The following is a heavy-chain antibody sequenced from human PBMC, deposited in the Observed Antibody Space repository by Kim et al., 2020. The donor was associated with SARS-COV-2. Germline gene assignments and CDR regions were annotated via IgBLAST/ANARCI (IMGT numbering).Heavy chain of an antibody. Sequence: ADSVKGRLTISRDNAKSSLYLQMNSLRAEDTALYYCSKDIYTIVYYYGMDVWGQGTTVTVSS. J-gene: IGHJ6*02. CDR3: SKDIYTIVYYYGMDV. D-gene: IGHD3-16*02. V-gene: IGHV3-9*01.